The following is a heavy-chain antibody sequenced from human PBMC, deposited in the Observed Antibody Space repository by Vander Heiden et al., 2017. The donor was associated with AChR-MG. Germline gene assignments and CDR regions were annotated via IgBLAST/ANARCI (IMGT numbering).Heavy chain of an antibody. CDR3: AIIIWGLRTAGDAFDI. Sequence: EVQLLESGGGLVQPGGSLRLSCAASGFTFSSYAMSWVRQAQGKGLEWVSAIGGSGGSTYYADSVKSRFTISRDNSKNTLYLQMNSLRAEDTAVYYCAIIIWGLRTAGDAFDIWGQGTMVTVSS. D-gene: IGHD3-10*01. CDR1: GFTFSSYA. V-gene: IGHV3-23*01. CDR2: IGGSGGST. J-gene: IGHJ3*02.